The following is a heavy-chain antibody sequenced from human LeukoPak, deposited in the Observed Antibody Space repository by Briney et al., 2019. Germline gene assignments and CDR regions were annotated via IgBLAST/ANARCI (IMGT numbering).Heavy chain of an antibody. CDR2: ISGSGGST. Sequence: GGSLRLSCAASGFTFSSYAMHWVRQAPGKGLEWVSAISGSGGSTYYADSVKGRFTISRDNSKNTLYLQMNSLRAEDTAVYYCAKDRPDDFWSGYYRLNWFDPWGQGTLVTVSS. V-gene: IGHV3-23*01. CDR1: GFTFSSYA. D-gene: IGHD3-3*01. J-gene: IGHJ5*02. CDR3: AKDRPDDFWSGYYRLNWFDP.